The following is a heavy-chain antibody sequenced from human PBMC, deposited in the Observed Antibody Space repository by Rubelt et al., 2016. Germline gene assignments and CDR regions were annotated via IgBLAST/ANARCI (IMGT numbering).Heavy chain of an antibody. CDR1: GFTVSSNY. Sequence: EVQLVESGGGLVQPGGSLRLSCAASGFTVSSNYMSWVRQAPGRGLEWVSVIYSGGSTYYADSVKGRFTISGDNSKNPLYLKMNSLRAEDTAVYYCARGITMVRGVRNYYYYGMDVWGQGTTVTVSS. CDR2: IYSGGST. V-gene: IGHV3-66*01. CDR3: ARGITMVRGVRNYYYYGMDV. J-gene: IGHJ6*02. D-gene: IGHD3-10*01.